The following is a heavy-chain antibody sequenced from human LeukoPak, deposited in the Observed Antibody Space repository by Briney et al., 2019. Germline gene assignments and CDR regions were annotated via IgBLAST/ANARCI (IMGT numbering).Heavy chain of an antibody. V-gene: IGHV3-23*01. CDR2: ISGSGGST. Sequence: GGSLRLSCAASGFTFSSYAMSWVRQAPGKGLEWVSFISGSGGSTYYVDSVKGRFTISRDNSKNTLYLQMNSLRAEDTAEYYCAKLAGYSSSWYRFDPWGQGTLVTVSS. D-gene: IGHD6-13*01. CDR3: AKLAGYSSSWYRFDP. CDR1: GFTFSSYA. J-gene: IGHJ5*02.